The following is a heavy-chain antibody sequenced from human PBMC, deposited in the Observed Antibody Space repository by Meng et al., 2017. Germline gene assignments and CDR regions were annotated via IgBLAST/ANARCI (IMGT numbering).Heavy chain of an antibody. J-gene: IGHJ4*02. Sequence: QVQLEQWGAGLLKPSETLSLTSAVYGGSFSGYYWSWIRQPPGKGLEWIGEINHSGSTNYNPSLKSRVTISVDTSKNQFSLKLSSVTAADTAVYYCARVPGGIGAADYWGQGTLVTVSS. CDR2: INHSGST. V-gene: IGHV4-34*01. D-gene: IGHD3-10*01. CDR3: ARVPGGIGAADY. CDR1: GGSFSGYY.